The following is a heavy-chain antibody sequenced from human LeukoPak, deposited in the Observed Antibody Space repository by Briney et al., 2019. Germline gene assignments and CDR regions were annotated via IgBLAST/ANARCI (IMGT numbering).Heavy chain of an antibody. D-gene: IGHD6-13*01. V-gene: IGHV3-20*01. J-gene: IGHJ4*02. CDR3: ARDGGSSWYFDY. Sequence: GGSLRLSCAASGFTFDDYGMSWVRQAPGKGLEWVSGINWNGGSTGYADSVKGRFTIPRDNAKNSLYLQMSSLRAEDTAVYHCARDGGSSWYFDYWGQGTLITVPS. CDR2: INWNGGST. CDR1: GFTFDDYG.